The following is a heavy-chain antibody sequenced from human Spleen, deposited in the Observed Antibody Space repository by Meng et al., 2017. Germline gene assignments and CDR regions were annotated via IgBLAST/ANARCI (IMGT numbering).Heavy chain of an antibody. CDR1: GFTFSSYA. J-gene: IGHJ4*02. Sequence: GESLKISCAASGFTFSSYAMNGGRQAPGKGLEWVSAIGGSGSNTYYADSVKGRFTNSRENSRNTLYLQMHSLRAEHTAVYYCARGVTNYFDFWGQGTLVTVSS. V-gene: IGHV3-23*01. D-gene: IGHD2-2*01. CDR3: ARGVTNYFDF. CDR2: IGGSGSNT.